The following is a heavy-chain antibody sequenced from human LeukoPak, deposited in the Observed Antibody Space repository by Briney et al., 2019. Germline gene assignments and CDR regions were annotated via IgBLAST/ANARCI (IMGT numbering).Heavy chain of an antibody. J-gene: IGHJ6*02. D-gene: IGHD3-22*01. CDR2: IYHSGST. CDR1: GGSISSGGYS. Sequence: SETLSLTCAVSGGSISSGGYSWSWLRQPPGKGLEWIGYIYHSGSTYYNPSLKSRVTISVDRSKNQFSLKLSSVTAADTAVYYCAEVVKNYYYGMDVWGQGTTVTVSS. CDR3: AEVVKNYYYGMDV. V-gene: IGHV4-30-2*01.